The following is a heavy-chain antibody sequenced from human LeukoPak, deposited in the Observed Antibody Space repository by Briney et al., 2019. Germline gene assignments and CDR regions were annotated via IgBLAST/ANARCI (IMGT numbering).Heavy chain of an antibody. Sequence: ASVKVSCKASGYTFTGYYMHWVRQAPGQGLEWMGWINPNSGGTNYAQKFQGRVTMTRDTSISTAYMELSRLRSDDTAVYYCARGKGPRPYNLFDPWGQGTLVTVSS. CDR3: ARGKGPRPYNLFDP. J-gene: IGHJ5*02. D-gene: IGHD6-25*01. CDR1: GYTFTGYY. V-gene: IGHV1-2*02. CDR2: INPNSGGT.